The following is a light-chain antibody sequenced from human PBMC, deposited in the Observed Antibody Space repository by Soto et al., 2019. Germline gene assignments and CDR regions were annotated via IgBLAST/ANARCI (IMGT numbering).Light chain of an antibody. CDR3: QQRVSWPLT. CDR1: QSISTS. J-gene: IGKJ4*01. Sequence: EILLTQSPSTLSLSLVDRGTLTCLASQSISTSLSWYQHSPGQAPRLLIYAASNSATGIPARFSGSGSGTDFTLTISSLEPEDFAVYYCQQRVSWPLTFGGGTKVDIK. V-gene: IGKV3-11*01. CDR2: AAS.